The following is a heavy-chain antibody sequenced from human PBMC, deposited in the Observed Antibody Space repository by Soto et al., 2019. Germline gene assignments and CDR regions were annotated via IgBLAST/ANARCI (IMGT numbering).Heavy chain of an antibody. D-gene: IGHD3-10*01. V-gene: IGHV3-21*01. CDR2: ISVSGDNI. J-gene: IGHJ4*02. Sequence: GGSLRLSCLASGFSFNSFNMNWIRRAPGRGLEWVASISVSGDNIYYGDSMQGRFTIPRDNSKRSVFLDLNSLRVEETAVYYCARDLGLLKTMFDYWGQGPLVTVYS. CDR3: ARDLGLLKTMFDY. CDR1: GFSFNSFN.